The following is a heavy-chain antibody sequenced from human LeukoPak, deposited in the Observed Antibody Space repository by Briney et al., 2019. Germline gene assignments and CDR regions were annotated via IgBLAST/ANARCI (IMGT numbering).Heavy chain of an antibody. CDR3: AKGYDSSGYYEGPDY. D-gene: IGHD3-22*01. J-gene: IGHJ4*02. Sequence: GGSLRLSCAASGFTFSSYAMSWVRQAPGKGLEWGSVISGSGGSTYYADSVKGRFTVSRDNSKKTLYLQMNSLRAEDTAVYYYAKGYDSSGYYEGPDYWGQGTLVTVSS. CDR1: GFTFSSYA. V-gene: IGHV3-23*01. CDR2: ISGSGGST.